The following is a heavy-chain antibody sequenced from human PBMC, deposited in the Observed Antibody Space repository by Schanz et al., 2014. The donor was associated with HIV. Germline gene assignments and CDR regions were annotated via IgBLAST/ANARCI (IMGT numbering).Heavy chain of an antibody. V-gene: IGHV3-30*18. CDR3: AKDGNWYDSRYRGKGNYYYYYGMDV. Sequence: QVQLVESGGGVVQPGRSLRLSCVASGFSFRTFGMHWVRQAPGKGLEWVALIYYDGTNKYYTDSVRGRFTISRDNSKNTLYLQIKSLRPEDTAVYYCAKDGNWYDSRYRGKGNYYYYYGMDVWGQGTTVTVSS. CDR2: IYYDGTNK. D-gene: IGHD3-22*01. J-gene: IGHJ6*02. CDR1: GFSFRTFG.